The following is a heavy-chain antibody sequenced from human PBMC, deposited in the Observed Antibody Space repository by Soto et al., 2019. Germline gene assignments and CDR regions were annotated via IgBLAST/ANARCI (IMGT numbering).Heavy chain of an antibody. CDR1: GFTFNNYA. Sequence: EVQLLESGGGLVQPGGSLRLSCAASGFTFNNYAMSWVRQAPGKGLEWVSSISGSAGNTYYADSVKGRFTISRDNSKNTLFRQMNSLRAEDTAVYYCAKSLPSQDNSGWHVWYWYFDLWGRGTLVTVSS. CDR3: AKSLPSQDNSGWHVWYWYFDL. V-gene: IGHV3-23*01. CDR2: ISGSAGNT. J-gene: IGHJ2*01. D-gene: IGHD6-19*01.